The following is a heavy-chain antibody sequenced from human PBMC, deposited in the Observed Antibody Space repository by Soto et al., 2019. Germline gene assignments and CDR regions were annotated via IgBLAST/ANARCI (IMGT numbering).Heavy chain of an antibody. Sequence: ASVKVSCKASGYTFTGYYMHWVRNAPGQGLEWMGWINPNSGGTNYAQKFQGRVTMTRDTSISTAYMELSRLRSDDTAVYYCAQLNWNPGDNWFDPWGQGTLVTVSS. V-gene: IGHV1-2*02. CDR1: GYTFTGYY. J-gene: IGHJ5*02. CDR2: INPNSGGT. CDR3: AQLNWNPGDNWFDP. D-gene: IGHD1-20*01.